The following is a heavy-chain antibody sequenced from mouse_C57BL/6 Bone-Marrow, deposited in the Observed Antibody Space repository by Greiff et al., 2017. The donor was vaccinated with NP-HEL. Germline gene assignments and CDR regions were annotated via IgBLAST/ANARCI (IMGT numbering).Heavy chain of an antibody. J-gene: IGHJ1*03. V-gene: IGHV7-3*01. CDR3: ARSLGGNFDV. D-gene: IGHD6-1*01. CDR1: GFTFTDYY. Sequence: EVQRVESGGGLVQPGGSLSLSCAASGFTFTDYYMSWVRQPPGKALEWLGFIRNKANGYTTEYSASVKGRFTISRDNSQSILYLQMNALRAEDSATYYCARSLGGNFDVWGTGTTVTVSS. CDR2: IRNKANGYTT.